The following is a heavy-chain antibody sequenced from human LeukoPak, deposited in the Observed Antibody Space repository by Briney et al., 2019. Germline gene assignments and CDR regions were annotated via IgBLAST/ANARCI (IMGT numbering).Heavy chain of an antibody. CDR1: GFTFSDYY. CDR2: ISSSGSTI. CDR3: AKHRKIVATIGPLDY. Sequence: GGSLRLSCAASGFTFSDYYMSWIRQAPGKGLEWVSYISSSGSTIYYADSVKGRFAISRDNAKNSLYLQMNSLRAEDTAVYYCAKHRKIVATIGPLDYWGQGTLVTVSS. J-gene: IGHJ4*02. V-gene: IGHV3-11*01. D-gene: IGHD5-12*01.